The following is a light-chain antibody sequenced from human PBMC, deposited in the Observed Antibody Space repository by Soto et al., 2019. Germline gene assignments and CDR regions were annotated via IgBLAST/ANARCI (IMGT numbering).Light chain of an antibody. J-gene: IGLJ3*02. CDR1: SSDIGGYDY. Sequence: QSALTQPASVSGSPGQSITISCTGTSSDIGGYDYVSWYQQYPGKAPKLIIYEVSNRPSDVSVRFSGSKSGSAASLTVSGLQAEDEADYYWSSYSGRSHWVFGGATKLTVL. CDR3: SSYSGRSHWV. V-gene: IGLV2-14*01. CDR2: EVS.